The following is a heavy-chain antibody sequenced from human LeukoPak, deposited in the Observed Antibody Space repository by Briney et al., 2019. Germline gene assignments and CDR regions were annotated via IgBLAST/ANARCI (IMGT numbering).Heavy chain of an antibody. D-gene: IGHD7-27*01. Sequence: GGSLRLSCAAPGFSVITDYMTWVRQAPGKGLEWVSTLYSSGNTYYADSVKGRFTVSRDNSKNTLFLEMSSLRAEDTAVYFCARGWGSFENWGQGTLVAVSS. J-gene: IGHJ4*02. V-gene: IGHV3-53*01. CDR2: LYSSGNT. CDR3: ARGWGSFEN. CDR1: GFSVITDY.